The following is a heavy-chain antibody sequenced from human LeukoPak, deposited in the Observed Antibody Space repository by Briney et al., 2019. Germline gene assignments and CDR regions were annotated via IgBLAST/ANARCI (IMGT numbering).Heavy chain of an antibody. V-gene: IGHV1-8*03. CDR3: ARGLLTIFGVVIIPFDY. Sequence: ASVKVSCKASGYTFTSYDINWVRQATGLGLEWMGWINPNSGNTGYAQKFQGRVTITRNTSISTAYMELSSLRSEDTAVYYCARGLLTIFGVVIIPFDYWGQGTLVTVSS. CDR1: GYTFTSYD. CDR2: INPNSGNT. D-gene: IGHD3-3*01. J-gene: IGHJ4*02.